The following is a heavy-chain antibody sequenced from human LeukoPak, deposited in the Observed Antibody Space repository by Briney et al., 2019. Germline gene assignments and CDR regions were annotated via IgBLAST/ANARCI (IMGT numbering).Heavy chain of an antibody. CDR1: GFTFVDYL. D-gene: IGHD6-19*01. V-gene: IGHV3-49*03. J-gene: IGHJ4*02. CDR2: ISGGTT. CDR3: SRGSGWLSVY. Sequence: GGSLRLSSTASGFTFVDYLMSWFRQAPAMGLEWIGFISGGTTEYAASVKGRFTISRDDSTSIAYLQMNRLTTEATAVYYCSRGSGWLSVYWGQGTLVTVSS.